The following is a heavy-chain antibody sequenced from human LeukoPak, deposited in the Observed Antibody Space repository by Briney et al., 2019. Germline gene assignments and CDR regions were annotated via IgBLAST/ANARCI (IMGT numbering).Heavy chain of an antibody. V-gene: IGHV4-39*07. CDR2: IYYSGST. CDR3: ARASTVVTLDDAFDI. Sequence: PSETLSLTCTVSGGSISSSSYYWGWIRQPPGKGLEWIGSIYYSGSTYYNPSLKSRVTISVDTSKNQFSLKLSSVTAADTAVYYCARASTVVTLDDAFDIWGQGTMVTVSS. D-gene: IGHD4-23*01. CDR1: GGSISSSSYY. J-gene: IGHJ3*02.